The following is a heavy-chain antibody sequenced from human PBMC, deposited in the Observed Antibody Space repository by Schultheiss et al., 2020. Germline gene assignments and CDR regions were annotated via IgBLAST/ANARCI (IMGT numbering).Heavy chain of an antibody. Sequence: SETLSLTCAVYGGSFIDYYWSWIRQTPGKGLEWIGEINYSGTTTYNPSLRSRVAISVDTSKNQFSLRLSSVTAADTAVYYCARDLSAFSVATITSWGQGTLVTVSS. CDR3: ARDLSAFSVATITS. D-gene: IGHD5-12*01. J-gene: IGHJ5*02. V-gene: IGHV4-34*01. CDR2: INYSGTT. CDR1: GGSFIDYY.